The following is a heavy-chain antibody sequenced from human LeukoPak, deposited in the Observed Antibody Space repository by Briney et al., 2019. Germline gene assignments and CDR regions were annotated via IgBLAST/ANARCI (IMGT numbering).Heavy chain of an antibody. V-gene: IGHV4-39*07. D-gene: IGHD3-10*01. CDR1: GGYISSSGYY. CDR2: TYYSGST. CDR3: ARAGDYYGSGSYFIN. J-gene: IGHJ2*01. Sequence: SETLSLTCTVSGGYISSSGYYWGWIRQPPGKGLEWIGSTYYSGSTYYNPSLKSRVTISVDTSKNQFSLKLSSVTAADTAVYYCARAGDYYGSGSYFINWGRGTLVTVSS.